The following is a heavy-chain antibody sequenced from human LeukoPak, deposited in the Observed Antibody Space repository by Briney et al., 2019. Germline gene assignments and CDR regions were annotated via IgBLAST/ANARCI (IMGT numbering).Heavy chain of an antibody. CDR1: GYTFTSYG. CDR3: ARGYCSSTSCYPFDY. J-gene: IGHJ4*02. Sequence: ASVKVSCKASGYTFTSYGISWVRQAPGQGLEWMGWISAYNGNTNYAQKLQGGVTITTDTSTSTAYMELRSLRSDDTAVYYCARGYCSSTSCYPFDYWGQGTLVTVSS. V-gene: IGHV1-18*01. D-gene: IGHD2-2*01. CDR2: ISAYNGNT.